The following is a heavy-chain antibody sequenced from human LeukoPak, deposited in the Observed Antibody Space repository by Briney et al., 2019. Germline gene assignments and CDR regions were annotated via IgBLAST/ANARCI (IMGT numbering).Heavy chain of an antibody. CDR2: IKQDGSEK. D-gene: IGHD7-27*01. CDR3: AREPELGSY. V-gene: IGHV3-7*01. CDR1: GFTFSTYW. J-gene: IGHJ4*02. Sequence: GGSLRLSCAGSGFTFSTYWMSWVRQAPGKGLEWVANIKQDGSEKYYVDSVKGRFTISRDNAKNSLYLQMNSLRAEDTAVYYCAREPELGSYWGQGTLVTVSS.